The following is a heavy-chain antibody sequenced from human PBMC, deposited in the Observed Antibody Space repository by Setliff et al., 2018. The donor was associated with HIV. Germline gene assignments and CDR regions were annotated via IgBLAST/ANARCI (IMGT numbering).Heavy chain of an antibody. D-gene: IGHD3-22*01. J-gene: IGHJ3*02. Sequence: GGSLRLSCATSGFTFGDYAMSWVRQAPGKGLEWVGVIRSNTFGGTTQYGAAVKGRFAVSRDDSRGIAYLQMNSLRAEDTAVYYCARSSYRFTMIVVVRRGAFDIWGQGTMVTVSS. CDR3: ARSSYRFTMIVVVRRGAFDI. CDR1: GFTFGDYA. CDR2: IRSNTFGGTT. V-gene: IGHV3-49*04.